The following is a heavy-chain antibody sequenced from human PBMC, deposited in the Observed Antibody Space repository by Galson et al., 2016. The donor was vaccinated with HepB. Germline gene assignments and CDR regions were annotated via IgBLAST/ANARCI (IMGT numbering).Heavy chain of an antibody. Sequence: SETLSLTCTVSGGSISSSSYYWGWIRQPPGKGLEWIGNIHYSGSTFYYNPSLKSPVTISVDTSKNPFSLKLSSVTAADTAVYYFARHNNYGDYGRVVFYYYYGMDVWGQGTTVTVSS. D-gene: IGHD4-17*01. CDR1: GGSISSSSYY. J-gene: IGHJ6*02. CDR3: ARHNNYGDYGRVVFYYYYGMDV. CDR2: IHYSGSTF. V-gene: IGHV4-39*01.